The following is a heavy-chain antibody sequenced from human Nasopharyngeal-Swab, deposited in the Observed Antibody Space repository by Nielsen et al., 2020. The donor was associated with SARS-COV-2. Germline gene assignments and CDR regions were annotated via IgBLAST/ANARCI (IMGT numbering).Heavy chain of an antibody. CDR3: ARDNFGVGISMDV. D-gene: IGHD3-3*01. V-gene: IGHV4-61*02. CDR2: IYTSGST. J-gene: IGHJ6*02. CDR1: GGSISSGGYY. Sequence: SETLSLTCTVSGGSISSGGYYWSWIRQPAGKGLEWIGRIYTSGSTNYNPSLKSRVTMSVDTSKTQLPLKLSSVTAADTAVYYWARDNFGVGISMDVWGQGTTVTVSS.